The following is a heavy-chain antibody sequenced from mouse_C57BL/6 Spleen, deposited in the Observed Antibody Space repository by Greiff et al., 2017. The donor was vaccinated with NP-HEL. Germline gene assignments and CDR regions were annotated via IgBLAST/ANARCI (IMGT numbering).Heavy chain of an antibody. J-gene: IGHJ2*01. CDR2: IRLKSDNYAT. CDR3: TALYDYDFDY. D-gene: IGHD2-4*01. CDR1: GFTFSNYW. V-gene: IGHV6-3*01. Sequence: EVKVEESGGGLVQPGGSMKLSCVASGFTFSNYWMNWVRQSPEKGLEWVAQIRLKSDNYATHYAESVKGRFTISRDDSKSSVYLQMNNLRAEDTGIYYCTALYDYDFDYWGQGTTLTVSS.